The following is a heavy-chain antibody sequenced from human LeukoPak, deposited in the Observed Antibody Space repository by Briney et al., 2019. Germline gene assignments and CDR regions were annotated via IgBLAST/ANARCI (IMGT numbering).Heavy chain of an antibody. CDR3: ARASGRSLEVFDY. D-gene: IGHD3-10*01. J-gene: IGHJ4*02. CDR1: GFRFNTFW. CDR2: IKQDGNEK. Sequence: GGSLRLSCAASGFRFNTFWMSWVRQAPGKGLEWVANIKQDGNEKYYADSVKGRFTISRDNSKNTLYLQMNSLRAEDTAVYYCARASGRSLEVFDYWGQGTLVTVSS. V-gene: IGHV3-7*01.